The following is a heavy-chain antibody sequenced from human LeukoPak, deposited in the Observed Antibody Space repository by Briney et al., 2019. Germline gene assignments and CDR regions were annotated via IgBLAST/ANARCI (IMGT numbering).Heavy chain of an antibody. CDR2: INHSGST. D-gene: IGHD3-10*01. J-gene: IGHJ4*02. CDR1: GGSFSGYY. CDR3: ARAIGITMVRGASRDY. V-gene: IGHV4-34*01. Sequence: PSETLSLTCAVYGGSFSGYYWSWIRQPPGKRLEWIGEINHSGSTNYNPSLKSRVTISVDTSENQFSLKLSSVTAADTAVYCCARAIGITMVRGASRDYWGQGTLVTVSS.